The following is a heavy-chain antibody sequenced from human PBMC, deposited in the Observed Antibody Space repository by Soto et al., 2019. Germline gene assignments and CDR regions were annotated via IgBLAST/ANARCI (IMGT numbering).Heavy chain of an antibody. D-gene: IGHD1-26*01. V-gene: IGHV3-48*03. J-gene: IGHJ6*01. CDR3: ATDSGSYSGYSYYAMDV. CDR2: ISSSGSSI. CDR1: GLTFSGYE. Sequence: WGSLLISCASSGLTFSGYEMNWVRQAPGKGLEWVSYISSSGSSISYADSVNGRFTITRDNAKNSLYLQMKSLRAEDTAVYYCATDSGSYSGYSYYAMDVWGQGTTVTVSS.